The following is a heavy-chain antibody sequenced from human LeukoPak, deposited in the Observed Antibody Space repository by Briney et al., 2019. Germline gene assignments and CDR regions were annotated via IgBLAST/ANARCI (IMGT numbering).Heavy chain of an antibody. CDR2: ISYDGGNK. Sequence: GGSLRLSCAASGFTFSGYGMHWVRQAPGKGLEWVAVISYDGGNKYYADSVKGRFTISRDNSKNTLYLQMNSLRAEDTAVYYCAKAHYYDSSGSDYWGQGTLVTVSS. J-gene: IGHJ4*02. D-gene: IGHD3-22*01. V-gene: IGHV3-30*18. CDR1: GFTFSGYG. CDR3: AKAHYYDSSGSDY.